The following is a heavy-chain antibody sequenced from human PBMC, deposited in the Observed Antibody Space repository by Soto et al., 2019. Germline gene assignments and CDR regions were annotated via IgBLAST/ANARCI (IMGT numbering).Heavy chain of an antibody. V-gene: IGHV4-39*02. D-gene: IGHD3-22*01. J-gene: IGHJ4*02. Sequence: SETLSLTCAVSGGSISGSYYYWGWLRQSPGKGPEWIGSVFYTGFTSYSPSLESRVSVSVDTSTNQFSLKLASVTDADTAVYFCAREPKQNYDSSPWNGGFDSWGPGTLVTVSS. CDR3: AREPKQNYDSSPWNGGFDS. CDR1: GGSISGSYYY. CDR2: VFYTGFT.